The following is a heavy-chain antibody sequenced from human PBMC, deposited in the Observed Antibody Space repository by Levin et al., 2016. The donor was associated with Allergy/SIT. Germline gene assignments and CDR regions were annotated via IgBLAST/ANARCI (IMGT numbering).Heavy chain of an antibody. J-gene: IGHJ5*02. V-gene: IGHV3-30*03. CDR3: ATYQPMLLGT. D-gene: IGHD2-2*01. CDR1: GFTFGDYG. Sequence: GESLKISCAGSGFTFGDYGMHWVRQAPGKGLEWVAVISYDGSNKYYADSVKGRFTISRDNSKNTLYLQMNSLRVEDTAVYYCATYQPMLLGTWGQGTLVTVSS. CDR2: ISYDGSNK.